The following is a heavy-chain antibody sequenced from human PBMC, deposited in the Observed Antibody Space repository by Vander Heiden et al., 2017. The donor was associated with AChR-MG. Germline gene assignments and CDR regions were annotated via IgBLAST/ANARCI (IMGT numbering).Heavy chain of an antibody. D-gene: IGHD5-12*01. Sequence: EVQLVESGGGLVQPGRSLRLSCAASGFTFSSAWMSWVRQAPGKGLEWVANIKEDGVKQNYVDSVKGRFTISRDNAKNSLYLQMNSLRADDTAVYYCAGEPDGYKAFDYWGQGTLVTVSS. J-gene: IGHJ4*02. V-gene: IGHV3-7*01. CDR3: AGEPDGYKAFDY. CDR1: GFTFSSAW. CDR2: IKEDGVKQ.